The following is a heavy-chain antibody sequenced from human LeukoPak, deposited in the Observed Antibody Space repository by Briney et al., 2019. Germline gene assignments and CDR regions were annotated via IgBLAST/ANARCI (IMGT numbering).Heavy chain of an antibody. J-gene: IGHJ6*02. Sequence: PGGSLRLSCAASGFSFDDYAMHWVRQAPGKGLEWVAVISYDGSNKYYADSVKGRFTISRDNSKNTLYLQMNSLRAEDTAVYYCAKVWDGSGRSHFYGMDVWGQGTTVTVSS. CDR2: ISYDGSNK. V-gene: IGHV3-30*18. D-gene: IGHD3-10*01. CDR3: AKVWDGSGRSHFYGMDV. CDR1: GFSFDDYA.